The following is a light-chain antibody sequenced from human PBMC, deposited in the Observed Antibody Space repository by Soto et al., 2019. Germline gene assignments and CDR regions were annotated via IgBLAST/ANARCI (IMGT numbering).Light chain of an antibody. V-gene: IGLV1-44*01. CDR3: CSYAGGYTYL. CDR2: TNS. Sequence: SVLTQPPSASGTHGQRVTISCSGSSSNIGGSSVNWYQHLPGTAPKLLIYTNSRRPSGVPDRFSGSKSGTSASLTISGLQAEDEADYFCCSYAGGYTYLFGTGTKVTVL. J-gene: IGLJ1*01. CDR1: SSNIGGSS.